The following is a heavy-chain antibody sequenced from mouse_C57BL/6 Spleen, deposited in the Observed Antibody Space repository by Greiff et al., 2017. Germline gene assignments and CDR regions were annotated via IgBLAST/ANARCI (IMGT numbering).Heavy chain of an antibody. V-gene: IGHV1-55*01. J-gene: IGHJ4*01. Sequence: QVQLQQSGAELVKPGASVKMSCKASGYTFTSYWITWVKQRPGQGLEWIGDIYPGSGSTNYNEKFKSKATLTVDTSSSTAYMQLSSLTSEDSAVYYCSRNGATIPNYHAMEYWGQGTSVTVSS. CDR2: IYPGSGST. CDR1: GYTFTSYW. CDR3: SRNGATIPNYHAMEY. D-gene: IGHD2-1*01.